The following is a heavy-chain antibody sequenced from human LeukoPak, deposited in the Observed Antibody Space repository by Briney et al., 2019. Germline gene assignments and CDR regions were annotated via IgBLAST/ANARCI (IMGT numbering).Heavy chain of an antibody. CDR1: GYSFTSYW. V-gene: IGHV5-51*01. Sequence: GESLKISCKDSGYSFTSYWIGWVRQMPGKGLEWMGIINPGDSDTRYSPSFQGQVTISADKSISTAYLQWSSLKASDTAMYYCARLPHYYDSSGYYVDYWGQGTLVTVSS. D-gene: IGHD3-22*01. J-gene: IGHJ4*02. CDR3: ARLPHYYDSSGYYVDY. CDR2: INPGDSDT.